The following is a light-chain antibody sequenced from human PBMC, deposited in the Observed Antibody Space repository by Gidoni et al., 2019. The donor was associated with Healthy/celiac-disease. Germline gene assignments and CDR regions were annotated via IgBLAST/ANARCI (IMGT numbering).Light chain of an antibody. Sequence: EIVLTQSPATLPLSPGERATLSCRDSQSVSSYLAWYQQKPGQAPRLLIYEASNRATGIPARFSGSGSGTDFTLTISSLEPEDVAVYYCQQRSNRALTFGGGTKVEIK. CDR3: QQRSNRALT. V-gene: IGKV3-11*01. CDR2: EAS. CDR1: QSVSSY. J-gene: IGKJ4*01.